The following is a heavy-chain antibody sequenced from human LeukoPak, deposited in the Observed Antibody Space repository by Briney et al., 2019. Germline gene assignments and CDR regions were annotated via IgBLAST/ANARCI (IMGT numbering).Heavy chain of an antibody. D-gene: IGHD6-13*01. V-gene: IGHV4-39*01. CDR1: GGSIRTTSSY. CDR2: IFYSGYT. Sequence: SETLSLTCTVSGGSIRTTSSYWGWIRQPPGKGLEWIGSIFYSGYTYSNSSLESRVTMSVDTSKNQFSLKLNSVTAADTAIYYCAIIAAAGKGGAYYFDYWGQGTLVTVSS. J-gene: IGHJ4*02. CDR3: AIIAAAGKGGAYYFDY.